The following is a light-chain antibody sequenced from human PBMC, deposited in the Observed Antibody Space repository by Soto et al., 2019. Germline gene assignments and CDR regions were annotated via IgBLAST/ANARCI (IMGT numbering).Light chain of an antibody. CDR3: QQYSSVWT. J-gene: IGKJ1*01. V-gene: IGKV3-20*01. CDR2: GAT. Sequence: EIVLTQSPGTLSLSPGARATLSCRASQSFSSNYLAWYQQKPGQAPRILIYGATTRATGIPDRFSGSESGTDFTLIISRLEPEDSAVYYCQQYSSVWTFGQGTKVEI. CDR1: QSFSSNY.